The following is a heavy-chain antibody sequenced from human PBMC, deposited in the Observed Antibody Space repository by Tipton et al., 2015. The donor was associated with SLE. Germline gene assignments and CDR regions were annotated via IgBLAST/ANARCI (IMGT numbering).Heavy chain of an antibody. V-gene: IGHV3-48*03. Sequence: SLKLSCAASAFTFSSYEMNWVRQAPGKGLEWVASISGSGRTIYYADSVKGRFTISRDNAMNSLFVQMNSLRAEDTAVYYCARDLPPTYYYDSSGYFDYWGQGTLVTVSS. D-gene: IGHD3-22*01. CDR2: ISGSGRTI. CDR3: ARDLPPTYYYDSSGYFDY. J-gene: IGHJ4*02. CDR1: AFTFSSYE.